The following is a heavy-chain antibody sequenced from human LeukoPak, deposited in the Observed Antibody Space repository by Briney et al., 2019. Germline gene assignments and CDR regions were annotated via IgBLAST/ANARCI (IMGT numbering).Heavy chain of an antibody. J-gene: IGHJ4*02. D-gene: IGHD2-15*01. V-gene: IGHV4-39*01. CDR2: IYYSGST. Sequence: KPSETLSLTCTVSGGSISSSSYYWGSIRQPPGKGLEWIGSIYYSGSTYYNPSLKSRVTISVDTSKNQFSLKLSSVTAADTAVYYCARGMEDCSGGSCYSDYWGQGTLVTVSS. CDR3: ARGMEDCSGGSCYSDY. CDR1: GGSISSSSYY.